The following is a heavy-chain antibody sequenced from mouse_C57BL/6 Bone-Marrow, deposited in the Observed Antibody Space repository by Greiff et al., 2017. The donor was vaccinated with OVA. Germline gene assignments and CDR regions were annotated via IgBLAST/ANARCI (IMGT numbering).Heavy chain of an antibody. CDR3: ARNHYDCPRYFDV. D-gene: IGHD2-4*01. Sequence: VKLMESGPGLVAPSQSLSITCTVSGFSLTSYAISWVRQPPGKGLEWLGVIWTGGGTNYNSALKSRLSISKDNSKSQVVLKMNSLQTSDTARYDCARNHYDCPRYFDVWGTGTTVTVSS. J-gene: IGHJ1*03. V-gene: IGHV2-9-1*01. CDR2: IWTGGGT. CDR1: GFSLTSYA.